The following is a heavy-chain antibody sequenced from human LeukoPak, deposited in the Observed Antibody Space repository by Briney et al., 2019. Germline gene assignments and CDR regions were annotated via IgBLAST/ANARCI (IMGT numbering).Heavy chain of an antibody. CDR2: FDPEDGET. J-gene: IGHJ3*02. V-gene: IGHV1-24*01. Sequence: ASVKVSFKVSGYTLTELSMHWVRQAPGKGLEWMGGFDPEDGETIYAQKFQGRVTMTEDTSTDTAYMELSSLRSEDTAVYYCATVSPQPYCSGGSCYADDAFDIWGQGTMVTVSS. CDR1: GYTLTELS. CDR3: ATVSPQPYCSGGSCYADDAFDI. D-gene: IGHD2-15*01.